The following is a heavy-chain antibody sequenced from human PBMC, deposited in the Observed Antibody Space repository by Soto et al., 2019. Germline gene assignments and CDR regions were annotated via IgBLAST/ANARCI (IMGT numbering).Heavy chain of an antibody. V-gene: IGHV3-9*01. D-gene: IGHD1-26*01. CDR1: GFTFDDYA. CDR3: AKGWGSDYYYGMDV. Sequence: PGGSLRLSCAASGFTFDDYAMHWVRQAPGKGLEWVSGISWNSGSIGYADSVKGRFTISRDNAKNSLYLQMNSLRAEDTALYYCAKGWGSDYYYGMDVWGQGTTVTVSS. CDR2: ISWNSGSI. J-gene: IGHJ6*02.